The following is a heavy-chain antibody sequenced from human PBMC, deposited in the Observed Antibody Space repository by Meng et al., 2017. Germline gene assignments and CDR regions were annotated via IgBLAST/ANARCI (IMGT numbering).Heavy chain of an antibody. Sequence: QVQLGQSGGEVKKPGASVKVSGKASGFTFTGYYIHWVRQAPGQGLEWMGRIQPNSGDTNSAQKFQGRVTMTRDTSISTAYMELSGLKFDDTAVYYCARGLYDISGDFSYWGQGTLVTVSS. CDR3: ARGLYDISGDFSY. V-gene: IGHV1-2*06. D-gene: IGHD3-22*01. J-gene: IGHJ4*02. CDR1: GFTFTGYY. CDR2: IQPNSGDT.